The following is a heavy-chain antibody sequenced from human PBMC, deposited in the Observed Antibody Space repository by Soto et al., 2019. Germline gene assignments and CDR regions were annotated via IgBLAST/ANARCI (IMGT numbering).Heavy chain of an antibody. Sequence: GGSLRLSCAASGFTFSDYYMSWIRLAPGKGLEWVSYISSSGSTIYYADSVKGRFTISRDNAKNSLYLQMNSLRAEDTAVYYCARWKGLKGLRNFDWPTSYYYGMDVWGQGTTVTVSS. J-gene: IGHJ6*02. CDR2: ISSSGSTI. D-gene: IGHD3-9*01. V-gene: IGHV3-11*01. CDR1: GFTFSDYY. CDR3: ARWKGLKGLRNFDWPTSYYYGMDV.